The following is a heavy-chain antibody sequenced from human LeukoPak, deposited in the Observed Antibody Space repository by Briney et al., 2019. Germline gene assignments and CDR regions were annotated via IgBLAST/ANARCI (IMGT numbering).Heavy chain of an antibody. D-gene: IGHD2-15*01. CDR1: GGSISSSNYY. V-gene: IGHV4-39*01. Sequence: SEALSLTCTVSGGSISSSNYYWGWIRQPPGKGLEWIGSIYYSGSTYYNPSLKSRVTISVDTSKNQLSLKLSSVTAADTAVYYCTRLDGYCRGGSCYSVSFVDPWGQGTLVIVSS. CDR3: TRLDGYCRGGSCYSVSFVDP. J-gene: IGHJ5*02. CDR2: IYYSGST.